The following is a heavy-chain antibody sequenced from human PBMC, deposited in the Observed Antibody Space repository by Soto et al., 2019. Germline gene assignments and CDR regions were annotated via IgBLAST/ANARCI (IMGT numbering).Heavy chain of an antibody. CDR3: ARTTVRGSFNFHYVDV. CDR1: GGSISSGGYY. V-gene: IGHV4-31*03. J-gene: IGHJ6*03. CDR2: IYYSGST. Sequence: TSETLSLTCTVSGGSISSGGYYWSWIRQHPGKGLEWIGYIYYSGSTYYNPSLKSRVTISVDTSKNQFSLKLSSVTAADTAVYYCARTTVRGSFNFHYVDVWGKGTTVTVSS. D-gene: IGHD3-10*01.